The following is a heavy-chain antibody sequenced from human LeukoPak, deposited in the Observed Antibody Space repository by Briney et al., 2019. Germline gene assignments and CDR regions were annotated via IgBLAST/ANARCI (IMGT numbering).Heavy chain of an antibody. CDR2: ISSSSSYI. D-gene: IGHD5-18*01. J-gene: IGHJ3*02. CDR3: ASLGIQLWRDAFDI. Sequence: PGGSLRLSCAASGFTFSSYSMNWVRQAPGKGLEWVSSISSSSSYIYYADSVKGRFTISRDNAKNSLYLQMNGLRAEDTAVYYCASLGIQLWRDAFDIWGQGTMVTVSS. CDR1: GFTFSSYS. V-gene: IGHV3-21*01.